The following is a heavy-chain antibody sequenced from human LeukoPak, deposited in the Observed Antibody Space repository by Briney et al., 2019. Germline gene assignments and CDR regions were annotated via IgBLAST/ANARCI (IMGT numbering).Heavy chain of an antibody. V-gene: IGHV3-20*04. CDR1: GFTFDDYG. CDR3: AKIGDYGDPKSV. Sequence: GGSLRLSCAASGFTFDDYGMSWVRQAPGKGLEWVSGINWNGGSTGYADSVKGRFTISRDNSKNTLYLQMNSLRAEDTAVYYCAKIGDYGDPKSVWGQGTLVTVSS. CDR2: INWNGGST. D-gene: IGHD4-17*01. J-gene: IGHJ4*02.